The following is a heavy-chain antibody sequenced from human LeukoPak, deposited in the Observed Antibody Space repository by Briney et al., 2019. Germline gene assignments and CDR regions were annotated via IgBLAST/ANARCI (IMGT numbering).Heavy chain of an antibody. J-gene: IGHJ4*02. CDR3: ARGEYYYSGTYYNGGAFDY. CDR1: GYTFTGYY. D-gene: IGHD3-10*01. Sequence: ASVKVSCKASGYTFTGYYMHWVRQAPGQGLEWMGLTNPNSGHTDYVQKFQGRVAITRNTSISTAYMELSSLRSEDTAVYYCARGEYYYSGTYYNGGAFDYWGQGILVTVSS. CDR2: TNPNSGHT. V-gene: IGHV1-8*03.